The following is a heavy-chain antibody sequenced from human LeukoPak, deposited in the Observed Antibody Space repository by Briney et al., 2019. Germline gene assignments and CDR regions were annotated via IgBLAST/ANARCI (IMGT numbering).Heavy chain of an antibody. V-gene: IGHV3-21*04. CDR3: AKDHERFLDWTSAGNFDY. CDR2: ISSSSSYI. J-gene: IGHJ4*02. Sequence: KAGGSLRLSCAASGFTFSSYSMNWVRQAPGKGLEWVSSISSSSSYIYYADSVKGRFTISRDNAKNSLYLQMNSLRAEDTAVYYCAKDHERFLDWTSAGNFDYWGQGTLVTVSS. D-gene: IGHD3/OR15-3a*01. CDR1: GFTFSSYS.